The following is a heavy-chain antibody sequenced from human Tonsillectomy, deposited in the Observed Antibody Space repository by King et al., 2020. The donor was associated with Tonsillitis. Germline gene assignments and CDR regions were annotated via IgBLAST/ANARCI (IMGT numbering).Heavy chain of an antibody. D-gene: IGHD3-10*01. CDR1: GFTFSSYS. CDR2: ISSSSSYI. J-gene: IGHJ6*02. CDR3: ARDKSLDYGSGSYSDYYYYYYGMDV. Sequence: EVQLVESGGGLVKPGGSLRLSCAASGFTFSSYSMNWVRQAPGKGLEWVSSISSSSSYIYYADSVKGRFTISRDNAKNSLYLQMNSLRAEDTAVYYCARDKSLDYGSGSYSDYYYYYYGMDVWGQGTTVTVSS. V-gene: IGHV3-21*01.